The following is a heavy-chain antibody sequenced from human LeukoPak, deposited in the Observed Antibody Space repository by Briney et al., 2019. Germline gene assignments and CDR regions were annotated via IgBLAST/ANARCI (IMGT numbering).Heavy chain of an antibody. CDR3: VRDQSGSGGHNNDAFDI. J-gene: IGHJ3*02. CDR2: MYGGGAT. V-gene: IGHV4-4*07. CDR1: GGSISTYY. Sequence: SETLSLTCTVSGGSISTYYWNWIRQPAGKGLEWIGRMYGGGATRYNPSLGSRVTTSVDTSKNQVSLKLTSVTAADTAVYFCVRDQSGSGGHNNDAFDIWGQGTMVVVSA. D-gene: IGHD3-16*01.